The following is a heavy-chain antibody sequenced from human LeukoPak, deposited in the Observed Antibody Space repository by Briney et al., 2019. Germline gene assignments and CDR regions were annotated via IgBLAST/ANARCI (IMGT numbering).Heavy chain of an antibody. CDR2: IYYSGST. CDR3: ARSDSYYDILTGYPSFPVRGGYYFDY. J-gene: IGHJ4*02. Sequence: SETLSLTCTVSGGSISTSSYYWGWVRQPPGKGLEWIGSIYYSGSTYYNPSLKSRVTISVDTSKNQFSLKLSSVTAADTAVYYCARSDSYYDILTGYPSFPVRGGYYFDYWGQGTLVTVSS. D-gene: IGHD3-9*01. V-gene: IGHV4-39*07. CDR1: GGSISTSSYY.